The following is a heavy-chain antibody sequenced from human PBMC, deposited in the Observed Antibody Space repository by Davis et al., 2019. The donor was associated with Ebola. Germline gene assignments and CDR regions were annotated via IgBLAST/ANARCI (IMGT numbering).Heavy chain of an antibody. CDR3: AKRRMDYCTGGVCYSDWYFDL. Sequence: GESLKISCAASGFTFSSYAMSWVRQAPGKGLEWVSAISGSGGSTYYADSVKGRFTISRDNSKNTLYLQMNSLRAEDTAAYYCAKRRMDYCTGGVCYSDWYFDLWGRGTLVTVSS. J-gene: IGHJ2*01. CDR2: ISGSGGST. V-gene: IGHV3-23*01. CDR1: GFTFSSYA. D-gene: IGHD2-8*02.